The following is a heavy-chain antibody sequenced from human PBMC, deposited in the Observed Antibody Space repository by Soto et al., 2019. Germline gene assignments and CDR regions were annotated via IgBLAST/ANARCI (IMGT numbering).Heavy chain of an antibody. CDR2: ISGSGGST. Sequence: PGGSLRLSCAASGVTFSNYVMAWVRQAPGKGLEWVSAISGSGGSTYYADSVKGRFTISRDNSKNTLYLQMNSLRAEDTAVYYCAKAPYYYDSSGYYDRYFDLWGRGTLVTVSS. J-gene: IGHJ2*01. V-gene: IGHV3-23*01. D-gene: IGHD3-22*01. CDR3: AKAPYYYDSSGYYDRYFDL. CDR1: GVTFSNYV.